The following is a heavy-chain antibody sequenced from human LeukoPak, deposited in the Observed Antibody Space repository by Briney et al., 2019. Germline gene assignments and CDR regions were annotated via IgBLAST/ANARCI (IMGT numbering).Heavy chain of an antibody. D-gene: IGHD6-13*01. CDR3: ARDSVAVAGPDAFDI. CDR1: GYTFTSYG. CDR2: ITAYNGNT. Sequence: GASVKVSCNASGYTFTSYGISWVRQAPGQGLEWMGWITAYNGNTKYVQKLQGRVTMTTDTSTSTAYMEVRSLRSDDTAVYYCARDSVAVAGPDAFDIWGQGTMVTVSS. J-gene: IGHJ3*02. V-gene: IGHV1-18*01.